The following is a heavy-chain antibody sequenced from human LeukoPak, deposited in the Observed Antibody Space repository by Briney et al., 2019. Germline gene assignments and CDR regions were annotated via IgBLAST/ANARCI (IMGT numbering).Heavy chain of an antibody. CDR1: GGTFSSYA. V-gene: IGHV1-69*13. CDR3: ARDAYYGSGSSGWFDP. CDR2: IIPIFGTA. D-gene: IGHD3-10*01. J-gene: IGHJ5*02. Sequence: AASVKVPCKASGGTFSSYAISWVRQAPGQGLEWMGGIIPIFGTANYAQKFQGRVTITADESTSTAYMELSSLRSEDTAVYYCARDAYYGSGSSGWFDPWGQGTLVTVSS.